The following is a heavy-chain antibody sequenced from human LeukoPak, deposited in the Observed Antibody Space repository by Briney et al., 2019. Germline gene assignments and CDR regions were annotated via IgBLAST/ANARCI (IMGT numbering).Heavy chain of an antibody. D-gene: IGHD1-20*01. CDR3: ARVGDNWRLSY. Sequence: PSETLSLTCTVSGGSISSGSYCWSWIRQPAGKGLEWIGHIHISGSTNYNPSLKSRVTISVDTSKNQFSLKLSSVTAADTAVYYCARVGDNWRLSYWGQGTLVTVSS. CDR2: IHISGST. J-gene: IGHJ4*02. V-gene: IGHV4-61*09. CDR1: GGSISSGSYC.